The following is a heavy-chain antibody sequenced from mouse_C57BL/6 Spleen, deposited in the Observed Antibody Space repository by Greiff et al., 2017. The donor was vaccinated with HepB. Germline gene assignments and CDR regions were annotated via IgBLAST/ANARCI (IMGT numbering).Heavy chain of an antibody. CDR2: IDPENGDT. J-gene: IGHJ1*03. V-gene: IGHV14-4*01. CDR3: TTGWLRRRYFDV. CDR1: GFNIKDDY. D-gene: IGHD2-2*01. Sequence: VQLQQSGAELVRPGASVKLSCTASGFNIKDDYMHWVKQRPEQGLEWIGWIDPENGDTEYASKFQGKATITADTSSNTAYLQLSSLTSEDTAVYYCTTGWLRRRYFDVWGTGTTVTVSS.